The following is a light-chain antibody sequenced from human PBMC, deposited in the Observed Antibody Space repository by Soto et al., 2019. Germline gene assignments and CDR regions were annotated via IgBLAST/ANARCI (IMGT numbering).Light chain of an antibody. CDR1: SSDVGGYNY. CDR2: DVS. Sequence: QSALTQPASVSGSPGQSITLSCTGTSSDVGGYNYVSWYQQLPGKAPKLLIYDVSNRPSGISNRFSGSKSDNTASLTISGLQAEDEADYYCSSYTNTITRVFGGGTKVTVL. J-gene: IGLJ3*02. CDR3: SSYTNTITRV. V-gene: IGLV2-14*03.